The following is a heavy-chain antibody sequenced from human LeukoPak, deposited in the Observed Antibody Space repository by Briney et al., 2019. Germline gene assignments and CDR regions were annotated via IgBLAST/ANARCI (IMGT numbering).Heavy chain of an antibody. CDR3: ARVNSRYCSSTSCYGGFDP. Sequence: SQTLSLTCTVSGGSISSGSYYWSWIRQPAGKGLEWIGRIYTSGSTNYNPSLKSRVTISVDTSKNQFSLKLSSVTAADTAVYYCARVNSRYCSSTSCYGGFDPWGQGTLVTVSS. D-gene: IGHD2-2*01. V-gene: IGHV4-61*02. CDR2: IYTSGST. J-gene: IGHJ5*02. CDR1: GGSISSGSYY.